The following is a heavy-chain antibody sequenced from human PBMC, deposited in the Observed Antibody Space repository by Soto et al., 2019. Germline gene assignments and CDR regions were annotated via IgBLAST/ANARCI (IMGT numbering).Heavy chain of an antibody. V-gene: IGHV1-18*04. J-gene: IGHJ3*02. CDR3: ARDGRITMIVVVKMDDAFDI. D-gene: IGHD3-22*01. CDR1: GYTFTSYG. CDR2: ISAYNGNT. Sequence: ASVKVSCRAYGYTFTSYGISRVRQAPGQGLEWMGWISAYNGNTNYAQKLQGRVTMTTDTSTSTAYMELRSLRSDDTAVYYCARDGRITMIVVVKMDDAFDIWGQGTMVTVSS.